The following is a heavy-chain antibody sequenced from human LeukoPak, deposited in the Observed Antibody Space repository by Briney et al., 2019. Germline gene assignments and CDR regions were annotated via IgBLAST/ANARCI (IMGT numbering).Heavy chain of an antibody. CDR3: ARTSSVTTARYFDY. D-gene: IGHD4-17*01. J-gene: IGHJ4*02. V-gene: IGHV4-34*01. CDR2: INHSGST. CDR1: GGSFSGYY. Sequence: PSETLSLTCAVYGGSFSGYYWSWIRQPPGKGLEWIGEINHSGSTNYNPSLKSRVTISVDTSKSQFSLKLSSVTAADTAVYYCARTSSVTTARYFDYWGQGTLVTVSS.